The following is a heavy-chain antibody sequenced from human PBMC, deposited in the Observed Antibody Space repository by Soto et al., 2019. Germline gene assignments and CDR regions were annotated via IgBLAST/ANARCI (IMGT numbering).Heavy chain of an antibody. D-gene: IGHD2-2*02. V-gene: IGHV4-61*01. CDR2: IYYSGST. Sequence: SETLSLTCTVSGGSVSSGSYYWSWIRQPPGKGLEWIGYIYYSGSTNYNPSLKSRVTISVDTSKNQFSLKLSSVTAADTAVYYCARGADIVVVPAAIRADYYYGMDVWGRGTTVTVSS. J-gene: IGHJ6*02. CDR1: GGSVSSGSYY. CDR3: ARGADIVVVPAAIRADYYYGMDV.